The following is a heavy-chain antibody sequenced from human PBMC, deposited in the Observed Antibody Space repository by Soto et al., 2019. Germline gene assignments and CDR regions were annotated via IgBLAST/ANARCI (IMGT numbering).Heavy chain of an antibody. Sequence: QVQLQQWGAGLLKPSETLSLTCAVYGGSFSGYYWSWIRQPPGKGLEWIGEINHSGSTNYNPSLKGRVTISVDTSQNQFSLKLSSVTAADTAVYYCARGDSSGSPAENFDYWGQGTLVTVSS. D-gene: IGHD6-19*01. CDR1: GGSFSGYY. J-gene: IGHJ4*02. CDR2: INHSGST. V-gene: IGHV4-34*01. CDR3: ARGDSSGSPAENFDY.